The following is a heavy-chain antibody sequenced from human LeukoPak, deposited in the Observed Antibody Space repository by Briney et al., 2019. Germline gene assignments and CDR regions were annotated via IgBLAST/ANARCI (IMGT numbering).Heavy chain of an antibody. J-gene: IGHJ4*02. V-gene: IGHV3-21*01. Sequence: GGSLRLSCAASGFTFDDYGMSWVRQAPGKGLEWVSSISSRSSYIYYADSLKGRFTISRDNAKNSLYLNIHSLRAEDTAVYYCARDRADPDYGDYVFAYWGQGTLVTVSS. CDR2: ISSRSSYI. D-gene: IGHD4-17*01. CDR3: ARDRADPDYGDYVFAY. CDR1: GFTFDDYG.